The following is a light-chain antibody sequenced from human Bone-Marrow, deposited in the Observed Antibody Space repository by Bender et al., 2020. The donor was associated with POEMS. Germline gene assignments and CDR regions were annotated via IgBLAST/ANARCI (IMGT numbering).Light chain of an antibody. CDR1: SSDVGGYNY. V-gene: IGLV2-23*02. J-gene: IGLJ1*01. CDR3: CSYAGSSSYV. Sequence: QSALTQPASVSGSPGQSITISCIGTSSDVGGYNYVSWYQQHPGKAPKLIIYAVTERPSGVSNRFSGSKSGNTASLTISGLQAEDEADFYCCSYAGSSSYVFGTGTKVTVL. CDR2: AVT.